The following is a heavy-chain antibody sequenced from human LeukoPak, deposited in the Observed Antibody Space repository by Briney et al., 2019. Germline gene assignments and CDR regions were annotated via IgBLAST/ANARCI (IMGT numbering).Heavy chain of an antibody. CDR3: ARDALVGPIDY. CDR2: IKQDGSEK. CDR1: GFTFSSYA. D-gene: IGHD1-26*01. Sequence: PGGSLRLSCAASGFTFSSYAMSWVRQAPGKGLEWVANIKQDGSEKYYVDSVKGRFTISRDNAKNSLYLQMNSLRAEDTAVYYCARDALVGPIDYWGQGTLVTVSS. J-gene: IGHJ4*02. V-gene: IGHV3-7*01.